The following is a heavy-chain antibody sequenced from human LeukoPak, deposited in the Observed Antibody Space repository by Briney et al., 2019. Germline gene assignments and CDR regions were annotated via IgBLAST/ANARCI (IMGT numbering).Heavy chain of an antibody. J-gene: IGHJ6*02. D-gene: IGHD5-24*01. CDR2: IYYSGST. Sequence: SETLSLTCTVSGGSISSSSYYWGWIRQPPGKGLEWIGSIYYSGSTYYNPSLKSRVTISVDKSKNQFSLKLSSVTAADTAVYYCARDGDGYNSGYGMDVWGQGTTVTVSS. V-gene: IGHV4-39*07. CDR3: ARDGDGYNSGYGMDV. CDR1: GGSISSSSYY.